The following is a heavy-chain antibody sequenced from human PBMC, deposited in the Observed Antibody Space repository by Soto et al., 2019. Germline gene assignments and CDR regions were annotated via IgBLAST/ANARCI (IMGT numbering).Heavy chain of an antibody. D-gene: IGHD4-4*01. J-gene: IGHJ6*02. CDR1: GYTFTSYG. Sequence: GASGKVSCKASGYTFTSYGISWVRQAPGQGLEWMGWISAYNGNTNYAQKLQGRVTMTTDTSTSTAYMELRSLRSDDTAVYYCARDSPTKTTVTTYYYYYYGMDVWGQGTTVTVSS. CDR3: ARDSPTKTTVTTYYYYYYGMDV. CDR2: ISAYNGNT. V-gene: IGHV1-18*01.